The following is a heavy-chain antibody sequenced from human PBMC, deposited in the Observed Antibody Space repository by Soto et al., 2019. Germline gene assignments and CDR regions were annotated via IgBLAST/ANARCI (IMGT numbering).Heavy chain of an antibody. CDR2: IKEDGSEK. CDR1: GFIFRTYW. CDR3: AKDRTLSS. V-gene: IGHV3-7*01. J-gene: IGHJ5*02. Sequence: EVQLVESGGGLVQPGGSLRLSCAASGFIFRTYWTTWVRQAPGKGLEWVANIKEDGSEKYYVDSVKGRFTISRDNAENSLYLQMNSLRDEDTAVYYCAKDRTLSSWGQGTLVTVSS.